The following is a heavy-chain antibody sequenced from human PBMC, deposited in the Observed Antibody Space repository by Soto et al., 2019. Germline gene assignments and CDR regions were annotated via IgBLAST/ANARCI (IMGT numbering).Heavy chain of an antibody. CDR1: GGSIRSNNW. Sequence: PSETLSLTCGVTGGSIRSNNWWSWVRQPPGKGLEWIGEIFHGGSTYYNPSLKTRVTISVDKSKNQFSLKLSSVTAADTAVYYCARVYSGSYSDSWGQGTLVTVS. V-gene: IGHV4-4*02. CDR3: ARVYSGSYSDS. J-gene: IGHJ4*02. D-gene: IGHD1-26*01. CDR2: IFHGGST.